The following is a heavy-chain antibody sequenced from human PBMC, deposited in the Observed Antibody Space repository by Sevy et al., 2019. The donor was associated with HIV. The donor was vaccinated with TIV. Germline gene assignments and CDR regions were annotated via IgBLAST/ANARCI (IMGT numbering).Heavy chain of an antibody. CDR3: ARYYYDSSGIDY. D-gene: IGHD3-22*01. CDR1: GFTFSRYW. Sequence: GESLKISCTASGFTFSRYWMHWVRQAPGKGLVWVSRINSDGSSTSYADSVKGRFTISRDNAKNTLYLQMNSLRAEDTAVYYCARYYYDSSGIDYWGQRTLVTVSS. CDR2: INSDGSST. V-gene: IGHV3-74*01. J-gene: IGHJ4*02.